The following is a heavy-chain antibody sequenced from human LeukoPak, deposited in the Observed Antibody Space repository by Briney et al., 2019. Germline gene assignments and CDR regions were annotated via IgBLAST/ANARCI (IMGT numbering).Heavy chain of an antibody. J-gene: IGHJ6*02. CDR3: ARLGGGSGSYYNYGGGYYYYGMDV. Sequence: GESLKISCKGSGYSFTSYWIGWVRQMPGKGLEWMGIIYPGDSDTRYSPSFQGQVTISADKSISPAYLQWSSLKASDTAMYYCARLGGGSGSYYNYGGGYYYYGMDVWGQGTTVTVSS. CDR2: IYPGDSDT. CDR1: GYSFTSYW. V-gene: IGHV5-51*01. D-gene: IGHD3-10*01.